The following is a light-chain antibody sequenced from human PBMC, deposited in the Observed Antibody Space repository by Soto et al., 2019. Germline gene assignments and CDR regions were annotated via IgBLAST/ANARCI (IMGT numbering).Light chain of an antibody. J-gene: IGKJ5*01. CDR2: DAS. CDR3: QQRSNWVT. CDR1: QSVSSY. Sequence: EIVLTQSPATLSLSPGERATLSCRASQSVSSYLAWYQQKPGQAPRLLIYDASNRATGIPARFSGSGSGTDFSLTFSSLEPEDFAVYYCQQRSNWVTFGQGTRLEFK. V-gene: IGKV3-11*01.